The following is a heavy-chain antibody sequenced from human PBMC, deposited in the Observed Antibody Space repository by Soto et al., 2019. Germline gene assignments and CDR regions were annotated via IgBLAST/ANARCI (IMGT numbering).Heavy chain of an antibody. V-gene: IGHV1-2*04. Sequence: QVQLVQSGAEVKKPGASVKVSCKASGYTFTGYYMHWVRQAPGQGLEWMGWINPNSGGTNYAQKVQGWVTMTRDTSISTAYMELSRLRSDDTAVYYCARVDPLAGIDYWGQGTLVTVSS. J-gene: IGHJ4*02. CDR3: ARVDPLAGIDY. CDR1: GYTFTGYY. CDR2: INPNSGGT.